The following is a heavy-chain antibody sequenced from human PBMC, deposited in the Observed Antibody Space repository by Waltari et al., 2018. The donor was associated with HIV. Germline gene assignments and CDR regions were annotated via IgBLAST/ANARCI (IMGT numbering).Heavy chain of an antibody. CDR1: GYTFTNFG. CDR2: IYSGNA. CDR3: ARVAAARQVDF. Sequence: QVQLVQSGGEVRKPGASVKVSCKTSGYTFTNFGLSWVRQAPGQGLEWMGWIYSGNANYAQKRQGRVTMTTDTSTSTAYMELRNLRSDDTAMYYCARVAAARQVDFWGQGTLVAVSS. V-gene: IGHV1-18*01. J-gene: IGHJ4*02. D-gene: IGHD6-13*01.